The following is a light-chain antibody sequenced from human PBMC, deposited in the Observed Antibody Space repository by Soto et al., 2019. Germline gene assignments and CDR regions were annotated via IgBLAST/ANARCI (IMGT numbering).Light chain of an antibody. CDR1: QSVSRY. Sequence: EIVLTQSPATLSLSPGERATLSCRASQSVSRYLAWYQHKPGQAPRLLIYDASNRATGIPARFSGSGSGTNFTLTVSSLEPEDFAVYYCQQRENWGTFGGGTKVEIK. J-gene: IGKJ4*01. CDR2: DAS. CDR3: QQRENWGT. V-gene: IGKV3-11*01.